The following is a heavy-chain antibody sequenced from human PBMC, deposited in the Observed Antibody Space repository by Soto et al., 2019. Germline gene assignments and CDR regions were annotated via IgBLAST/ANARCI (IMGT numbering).Heavy chain of an antibody. CDR2: IYYSGST. CDR3: ARVYCSSTSCGMDV. Sequence: SETLSLTCTVSGASISTSSRHWGWIRQPPGKGLEWIGYIYYSGSTYYNPSLKSRVTISVDTSKNQFSLKLSSVTAADTAVYYCARVYCSSTSCGMDVWGQGTTVTVSS. V-gene: IGHV4-31*03. CDR1: GASISTSSRH. D-gene: IGHD2-2*01. J-gene: IGHJ6*02.